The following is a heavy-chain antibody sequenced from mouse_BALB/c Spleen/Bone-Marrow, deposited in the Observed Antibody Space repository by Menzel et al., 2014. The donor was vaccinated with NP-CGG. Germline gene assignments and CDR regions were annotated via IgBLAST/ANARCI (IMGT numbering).Heavy chain of an antibody. V-gene: IGHV3-1*02. CDR1: GYSITSCYS. D-gene: IGHD1-1*01. Sequence: EVKLEESGPDLVKPSQSLSLTCTVTGYSITSCYSWHWIRQFPRNKLEWMGYIHYSGSTNYNPSLKSLSSITQDTSKKQIFLQLKSVTTEDTATYYCAKDDYGRSRFAYWAQGPLVHVSA. CDR2: IHYSGST. J-gene: IGHJ3*01. CDR3: AKDDYGRSRFAY.